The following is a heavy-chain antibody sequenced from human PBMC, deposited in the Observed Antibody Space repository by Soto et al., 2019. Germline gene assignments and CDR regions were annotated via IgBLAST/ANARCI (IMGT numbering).Heavy chain of an antibody. Sequence: ESGGGLVQPGGSLRLSCAASGFTFSSYEMNWVRQAPGKGLEWVSYISSSGSTIYYADSVKGRFTISRDNAKNSLYLQMNSLRAEDTAVYYCARHTEATVTSYWYFDLWGRGTLVTVSS. D-gene: IGHD4-17*01. J-gene: IGHJ2*01. CDR2: ISSSGSTI. V-gene: IGHV3-48*03. CDR3: ARHTEATVTSYWYFDL. CDR1: GFTFSSYE.